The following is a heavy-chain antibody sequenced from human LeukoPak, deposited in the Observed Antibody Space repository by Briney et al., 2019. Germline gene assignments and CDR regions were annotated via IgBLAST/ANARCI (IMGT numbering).Heavy chain of an antibody. J-gene: IGHJ5*02. V-gene: IGHV5-51*01. CDR3: ARVYWDYYLDSSGYVFGH. Sequence: GEPLKISCKGSGYSFNTYWIGWVRQMPGKGLEWTGIINPGDSETRYSPSFQGQVTISADKSISTAYLQWSSLKASDSVMYYCARVYWDYYLDSSGYVFGHWGQGTLVTVSS. CDR2: INPGDSET. CDR1: GYSFNTYW. D-gene: IGHD3-22*01.